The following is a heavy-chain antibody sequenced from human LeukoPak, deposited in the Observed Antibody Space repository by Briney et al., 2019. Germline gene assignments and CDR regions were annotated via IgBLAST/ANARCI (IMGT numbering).Heavy chain of an antibody. CDR2: INHSGST. V-gene: IGHV4-34*01. CDR1: GGSFSGYY. CDR3: ARGYDYGAPSDY. D-gene: IGHD4-17*01. J-gene: IGHJ4*02. Sequence: ASETLSLTCAVYGGSFSGYYWSWIRQPPGKGLEWIGEINHSGSTNYNPSLKSRVTISVDTSKNQFSLKLSSVTAADTAVYYCARGYDYGAPSDYWGQGTLVTVSS.